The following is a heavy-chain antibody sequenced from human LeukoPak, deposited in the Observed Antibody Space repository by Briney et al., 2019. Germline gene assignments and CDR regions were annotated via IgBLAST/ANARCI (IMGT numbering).Heavy chain of an antibody. CDR1: GFTFSSYA. V-gene: IGHV3-30*04. Sequence: GGSLRLSCAASGFTFSSYAMHWVRQAPGKGLEWVAVISYDGSNKYYADSVKGRFTISRDSSKNTLYLQMNSLRAEDTAVYYCARSAVAGMYNWFDPWGQGTLVTVSS. CDR2: ISYDGSNK. J-gene: IGHJ5*02. D-gene: IGHD6-19*01. CDR3: ARSAVAGMYNWFDP.